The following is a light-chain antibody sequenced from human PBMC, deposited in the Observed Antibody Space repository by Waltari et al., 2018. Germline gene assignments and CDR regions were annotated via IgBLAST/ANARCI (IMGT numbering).Light chain of an antibody. Sequence: ERVMTQSPATLSVSPGERATLSCRASQSVSSNLAWYQKKPGQAPRLLIYGASTRATGIPARFSGSGSGTEFTLTISSLQSEDFAVYYCQQYNNWPPGTFGQGTKLEIK. J-gene: IGKJ2*01. V-gene: IGKV3-15*01. CDR3: QQYNNWPPGT. CDR1: QSVSSN. CDR2: GAS.